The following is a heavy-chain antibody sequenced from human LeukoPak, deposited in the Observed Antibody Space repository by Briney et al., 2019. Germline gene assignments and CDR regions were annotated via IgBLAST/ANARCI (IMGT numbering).Heavy chain of an antibody. D-gene: IGHD5-12*01. CDR2: ISPDGTAT. J-gene: IGHJ4*02. CDR1: GVTFSSYW. V-gene: IGHV3-74*01. Sequence: GGSLRLSCAASGVTFSSYWMHWVRQAPEKGLVWVSRISPDGTATNFADSVKGRFTISRDNAKKTLYLQMNSLTAEDTAVYYCARGYGGYQDYWGQGTLVTVSS. CDR3: ARGYGGYQDY.